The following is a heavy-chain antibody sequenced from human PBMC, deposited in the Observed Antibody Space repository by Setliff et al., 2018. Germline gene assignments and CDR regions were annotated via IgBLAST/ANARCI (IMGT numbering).Heavy chain of an antibody. Sequence: PGGSLRLSCAASGFTFSSYSMNWVRQAPGKGLEWVSAISGSGGSTYYADSVKGRFTISRDNSKNTLYLQMNSLRAEDTAVYYCAKDLRIILPRDDAFDIWGQGTMVTVSS. CDR2: ISGSGGST. D-gene: IGHD2-15*01. CDR3: AKDLRIILPRDDAFDI. J-gene: IGHJ3*02. V-gene: IGHV3-23*01. CDR1: GFTFSSYS.